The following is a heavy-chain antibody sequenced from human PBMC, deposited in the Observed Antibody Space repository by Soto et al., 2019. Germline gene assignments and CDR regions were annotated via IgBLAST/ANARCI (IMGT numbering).Heavy chain of an antibody. V-gene: IGHV4-59*01. J-gene: IGHJ6*02. CDR3: ARSSAKTIFGVLPSRGLDV. CDR1: GGSISSNY. CDR2: IYYTGST. D-gene: IGHD3-3*01. Sequence: SETLSLTCIVSGGSISSNYWSWIRQPPGKGLEWIGYIYYTGSTNFNPSLKNRVIISVDTSKNQFSLKLSSVTAADTAVYYCARSSAKTIFGVLPSRGLDVCGQGTTVTVS.